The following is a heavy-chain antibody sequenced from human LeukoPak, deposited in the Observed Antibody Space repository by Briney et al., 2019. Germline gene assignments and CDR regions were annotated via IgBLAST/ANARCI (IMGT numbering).Heavy chain of an antibody. J-gene: IGHJ4*02. Sequence: ASVKVSCKASGYTFTGYYMHWVRQAPGQGLEWMGWINPNSGGTNYAQKFQGRVTMTRDTSISTAYMELSRLRSDDTAVYYCARDFSPYYGSGSYYAGWGQGTLVTVSS. CDR2: INPNSGGT. V-gene: IGHV1-2*02. CDR1: GYTFTGYY. CDR3: ARDFSPYYGSGSYYAG. D-gene: IGHD3-10*01.